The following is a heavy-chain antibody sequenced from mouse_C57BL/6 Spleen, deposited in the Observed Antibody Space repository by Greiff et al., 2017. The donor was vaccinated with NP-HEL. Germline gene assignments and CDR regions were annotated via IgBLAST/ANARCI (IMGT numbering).Heavy chain of an antibody. J-gene: IGHJ4*01. D-gene: IGHD2-4*01. V-gene: IGHV1-80*01. CDR2: IYPGDGDT. CDR1: GYAFSSYW. CDR3: ARGIYYETGAMDY. Sequence: QVQLKQSGAELVKPGASVKISCKASGYAFSSYWMNWVKQRPGKGLEWIGQIYPGDGDTNYNGKFKGKATLTADKSSSTAYMQLSSLTSEDSAVYFCARGIYYETGAMDYWGQGTSVTVSS.